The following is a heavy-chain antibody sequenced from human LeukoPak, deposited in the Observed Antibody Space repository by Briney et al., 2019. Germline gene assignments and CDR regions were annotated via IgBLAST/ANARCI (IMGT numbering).Heavy chain of an antibody. CDR1: GGSISSYY. Sequence: SETLSLTCTVSGGSISSYYWSWLRQPPGKGLEWIGYIYYSGSTNYNPSLKSRVTISVDTSKNQFSLKLSSVTAADTAVYYCARHQSRQYSGSYWNFDYWSQGTLVTVSS. D-gene: IGHD1-26*01. CDR2: IYYSGST. J-gene: IGHJ4*02. V-gene: IGHV4-59*08. CDR3: ARHQSRQYSGSYWNFDY.